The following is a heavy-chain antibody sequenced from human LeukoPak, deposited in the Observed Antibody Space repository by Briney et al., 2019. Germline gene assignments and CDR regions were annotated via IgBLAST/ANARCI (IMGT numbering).Heavy chain of an antibody. V-gene: IGHV4-39*07. J-gene: IGHJ6*03. CDR3: ARGAADRNNYYYYIDV. D-gene: IGHD1/OR15-1a*01. CDR1: GGSISSSSYY. Sequence: SETLSLTCTVSGGSISSSSYYWGWIRQPPGKGLEWTGSIYYSGSTYYNPSLKSRVTISVDTSKNQFSLKLTSVTAADTAVYYCARGAADRNNYYYYIDVWGKGTTVTVSS. CDR2: IYYSGST.